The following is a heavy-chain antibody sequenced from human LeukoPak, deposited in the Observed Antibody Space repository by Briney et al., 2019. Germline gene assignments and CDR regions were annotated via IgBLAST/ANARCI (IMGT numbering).Heavy chain of an antibody. CDR1: GYTFIGYY. CDR2: INPNSGGT. CDR3: ARDWSMTTLDY. J-gene: IGHJ4*02. D-gene: IGHD4-17*01. V-gene: IGHV1-2*06. Sequence: ASVKVSCKASGYTFIGYYMHWVRQAPGQGLEWMGRINPNSGGTDYAQKFQGRVTMTRDSSTSIAYLEFSSLRSDDTAVYYCARDWSMTTLDYWGQGTLVTVSS.